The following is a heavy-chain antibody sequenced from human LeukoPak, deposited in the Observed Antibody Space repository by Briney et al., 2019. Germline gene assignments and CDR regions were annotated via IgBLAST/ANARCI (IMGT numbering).Heavy chain of an antibody. J-gene: IGHJ5*02. Sequence: SETLSLTCPFSGGSISSYCWSWIRQPGGKGLDWIGRIYTSGSTNYNPSLKSRVTMSVDTSKNQFSLKLSSVTAADTAVYYCARGWALGWFDPWGQGTLVTVSS. CDR1: GGSISSYC. V-gene: IGHV4-4*07. CDR2: IYTSGST. D-gene: IGHD3-16*01. CDR3: ARGWALGWFDP.